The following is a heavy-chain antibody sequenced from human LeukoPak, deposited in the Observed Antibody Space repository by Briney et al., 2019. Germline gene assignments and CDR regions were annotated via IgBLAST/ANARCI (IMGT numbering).Heavy chain of an antibody. CDR2: IYYSGST. CDR3: ARVYYSSSYDYWYFDL. Sequence: SETLSLTCTVSGGSISSYYWSWIRQPPGKGLEWIGYIYYSGSTNYNPSLKSRVTISVDTSKNQFSLKLSSVTAADTAVYYCARVYYSSSYDYWYFDLWGRGTLVTVSS. J-gene: IGHJ2*01. D-gene: IGHD6-13*01. CDR1: GGSISSYY. V-gene: IGHV4-59*01.